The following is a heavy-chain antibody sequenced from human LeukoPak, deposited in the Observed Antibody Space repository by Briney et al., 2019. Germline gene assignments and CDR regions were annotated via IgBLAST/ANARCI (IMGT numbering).Heavy chain of an antibody. CDR3: ASTSPPRKGWFDP. CDR1: RIAFDDYI. CDR2: IYYSGST. D-gene: IGHD3-16*01. Sequence: GSLRLSCAASRIAFDDYIMNWIRQPPGKGLEWIGYIYYSGSTNYDPSLKSRVTISVDTSKNQFSLKLSSVTAADTAVYYCASTSPPRKGWFDPWGQGTLVTVSS. V-gene: IGHV4-59*08. J-gene: IGHJ5*02.